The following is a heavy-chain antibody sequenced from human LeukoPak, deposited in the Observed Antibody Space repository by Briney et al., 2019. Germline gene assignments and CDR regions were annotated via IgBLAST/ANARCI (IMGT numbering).Heavy chain of an antibody. CDR2: IYYSGST. Sequence: SETLSLTCSVSGGSMSSPSFYWAWIRPPPGKGLEWIGNIYYSGSTYYNPSLQSRVTISVDTSKNQFSLKLTSVTAADKAVYYCASMSRGVILGPNYYSYYMDVWGKGATVIVSS. J-gene: IGHJ6*03. D-gene: IGHD3-10*01. V-gene: IGHV4-39*01. CDR3: ASMSRGVILGPNYYSYYMDV. CDR1: GGSMSSPSFY.